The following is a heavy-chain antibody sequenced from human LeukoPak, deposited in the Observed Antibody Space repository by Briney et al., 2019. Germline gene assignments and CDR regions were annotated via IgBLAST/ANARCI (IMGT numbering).Heavy chain of an antibody. CDR1: GFTFRTYS. V-gene: IGHV3-21*01. CDR2: ISSSTTYI. Sequence: GGSLRLSCAASGFTFRTYSMNWVRRAPGMGLEWVSSISSSTTYIYYADSMKGRFTVSRDDAKNSLYLQMHSLRAEDTAVYYCARSGDYGDYGGSTDAFDFWGQGTMVTVSS. D-gene: IGHD4-17*01. J-gene: IGHJ3*01. CDR3: ARSGDYGDYGGSTDAFDF.